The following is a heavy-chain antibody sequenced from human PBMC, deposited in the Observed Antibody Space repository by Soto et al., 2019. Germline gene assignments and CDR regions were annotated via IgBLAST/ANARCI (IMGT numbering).Heavy chain of an antibody. V-gene: IGHV3-23*01. J-gene: IGHJ4*02. CDR1: GFTFSSYA. D-gene: IGHD4-17*01. Sequence: AGSLRLSCAASGFTFSSYAMSWVRQAPGKGLEWVSAISGSGGSTYYADSVKGRFTISRDNSKNTLYLQMNSLRAEDTAVYYCARAHIYGDLIGLCFDYWGQGTLVTVSS. CDR3: ARAHIYGDLIGLCFDY. CDR2: ISGSGGST.